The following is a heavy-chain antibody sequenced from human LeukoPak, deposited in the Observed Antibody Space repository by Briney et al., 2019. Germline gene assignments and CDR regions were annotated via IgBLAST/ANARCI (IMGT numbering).Heavy chain of an antibody. J-gene: IGHJ6*02. CDR3: AREAWLRQQLALYYYYGMDV. V-gene: IGHV1-69*13. CDR1: GYTFTSYA. CDR2: IIPIFGTA. D-gene: IGHD6-13*01. Sequence: SVKVSCKASGYTFTSYAMNWVRQAPGQGLEWMGGIIPIFGTANYAQKFQGRVTITADESTSTAYMELSSLRSEDTAVYYCAREAWLRQQLALYYYYGMDVWGQGTTVTVSS.